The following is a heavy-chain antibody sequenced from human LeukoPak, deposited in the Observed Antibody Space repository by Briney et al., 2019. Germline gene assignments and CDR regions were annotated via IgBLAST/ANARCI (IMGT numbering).Heavy chain of an antibody. D-gene: IGHD1-14*01. CDR3: AKDIISTGDFYYGLDV. V-gene: IGHV3-9*01. CDR1: GFTFEDYA. Sequence: PGGSLRLSCAASGFTFEDYAMHWVRQAPGKGLEWVSGISWNSGSIGYADSVKGRFTISRDNAKNSLYLQMNGLRAEDTALYYCAKDIISTGDFYYGLDVWGQGTTVTVSS. CDR2: ISWNSGSI. J-gene: IGHJ6*02.